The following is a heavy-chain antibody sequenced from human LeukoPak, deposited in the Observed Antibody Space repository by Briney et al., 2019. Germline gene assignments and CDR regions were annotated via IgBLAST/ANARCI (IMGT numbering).Heavy chain of an antibody. Sequence: PGTSLKLSCEVSGFLFSAYAMHWVRQAPGKGLEWLAVISYDGRDFYHSASVKGRFTISRDNSQNAVFLQINSLRAEDTGAYHCARDPDFSHSGYCPYLDHWGQGVLVTVSS. CDR1: GFLFSAYA. CDR2: ISYDGRDF. J-gene: IGHJ4*02. D-gene: IGHD5-12*01. CDR3: ARDPDFSHSGYCPYLDH. V-gene: IGHV3-30*04.